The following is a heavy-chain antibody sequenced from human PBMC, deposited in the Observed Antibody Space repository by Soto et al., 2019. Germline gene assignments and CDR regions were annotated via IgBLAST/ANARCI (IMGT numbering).Heavy chain of an antibody. CDR1: GFTFSNYA. D-gene: IGHD1-26*01. CDR3: AKGAIGRLDY. Sequence: DVQLLDSGGGLVQPGRSLRHSCAASGFTFSNYAMSWVRQAPGKGLEWVSTIRASGVTTFYADSARGRFTISRDNSKNTLSLQMNSLTADDTAIYYCAKGAIGRLDYWGQGTLVTVSS. CDR2: IRASGVTT. V-gene: IGHV3-23*01. J-gene: IGHJ4*02.